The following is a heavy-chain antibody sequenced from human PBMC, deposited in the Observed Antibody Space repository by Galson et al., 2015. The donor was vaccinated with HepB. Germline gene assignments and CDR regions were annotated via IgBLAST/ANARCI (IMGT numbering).Heavy chain of an antibody. Sequence: SLRLSCAASGFTCSSYSMNWVRQAPGKGLEWVSSISSSSSYIYYADSVKGRFTISRDNAKNSLYLQMNSLRAEDTAVYYCARDRAPLAYCGGDCYWEYYMDVWGKGTTVTVSS. V-gene: IGHV3-21*01. J-gene: IGHJ6*03. CDR3: ARDRAPLAYCGGDCYWEYYMDV. CDR1: GFTCSSYS. D-gene: IGHD2-21*01. CDR2: ISSSSSYI.